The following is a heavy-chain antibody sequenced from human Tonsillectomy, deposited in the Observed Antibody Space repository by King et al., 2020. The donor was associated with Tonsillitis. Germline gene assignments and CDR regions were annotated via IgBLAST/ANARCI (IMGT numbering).Heavy chain of an antibody. V-gene: IGHV3-23*04. CDR1: GFTFSSSA. Sequence: QLVQSGGGLVQPGGSLRLSCAASGFTFSSSAMAWVRQAPGKGLEWVSGISGSGGSTYYADSVKGRFTISRDNSKNTMYLQMNILGAEDTARYYCAKVLSTAMVYYFDYWGQGTLVTVSS. J-gene: IGHJ4*02. D-gene: IGHD5-18*01. CDR3: AKVLSTAMVYYFDY. CDR2: ISGSGGST.